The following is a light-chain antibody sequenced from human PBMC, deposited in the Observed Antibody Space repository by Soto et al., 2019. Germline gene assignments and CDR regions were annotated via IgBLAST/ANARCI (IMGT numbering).Light chain of an antibody. J-gene: IGKJ1*01. Sequence: VLTQSPGTLSLSPGESATLSCRASQSVSSYLAWYQQKPGQAPRLLIYDASNRATGIPARFSGSGSGTDFTLTISSLEPEDFAVYYCQQRSNWPPWTFGQGTKVDIK. CDR2: DAS. CDR1: QSVSSY. CDR3: QQRSNWPPWT. V-gene: IGKV3-11*01.